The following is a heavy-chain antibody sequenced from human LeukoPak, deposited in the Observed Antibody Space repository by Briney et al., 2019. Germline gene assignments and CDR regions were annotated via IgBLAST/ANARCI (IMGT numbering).Heavy chain of an antibody. J-gene: IGHJ4*02. V-gene: IGHV1-8*01. CDR2: MNPDSTNT. Sequence: ASVKVSCKASGYTFASYDINWVRQAPGQGLKWMGWMNPDSTNTGYAQKFQGRVTMTRDTSMSTAYMELSSLTSEDTAVYYCARVPSLGYCSGGSCYRFDHWGQGTLVAVSS. CDR1: GYTFASYD. CDR3: ARVPSLGYCSGGSCYRFDH. D-gene: IGHD2-15*01.